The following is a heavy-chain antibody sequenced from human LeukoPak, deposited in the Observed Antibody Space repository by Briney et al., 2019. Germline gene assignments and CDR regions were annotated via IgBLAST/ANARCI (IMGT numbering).Heavy chain of an antibody. D-gene: IGHD1-14*01. J-gene: IGHJ4*02. CDR3: ARVINTGWYNGNDY. CDR1: GFRFDDYG. Sequence: GGSLRLSCAASGFRFDDYGMSWVRQAPGKGLEWVSSISSSSSYIYYADSVKGRFTISRDNAKNSLYLQMNSLRAEDTAVYYCARVINTGWYNGNDYWGQGTLVTVSS. CDR2: ISSSSSYI. V-gene: IGHV3-21*01.